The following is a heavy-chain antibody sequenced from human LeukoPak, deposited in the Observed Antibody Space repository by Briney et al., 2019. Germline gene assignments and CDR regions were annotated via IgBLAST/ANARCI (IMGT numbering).Heavy chain of an antibody. J-gene: IGHJ4*02. CDR2: INHSGST. CDR3: ARGLGVAARRLFDY. Sequence: SETLSLTCAVYGGSFGGYYWSWIRQPPGKGLEWIGEINHSGSTNYNPSLKSRVTISVDTSKNQFSLKLSSVTAADTAVYYCARGLGVAARRLFDYWGQGTLVTVSS. V-gene: IGHV4-34*01. D-gene: IGHD6-6*01. CDR1: GGSFGGYY.